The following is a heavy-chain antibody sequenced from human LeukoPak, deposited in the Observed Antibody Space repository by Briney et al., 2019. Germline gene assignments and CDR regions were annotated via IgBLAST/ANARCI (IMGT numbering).Heavy chain of an antibody. J-gene: IGHJ4*02. V-gene: IGHV3-30-3*01. CDR1: GFTFSNYG. D-gene: IGHD3-3*01. CDR2: ISYDGSDK. CDR3: AREAEYDFPFDY. Sequence: GGSLRLSCAASGFTFSNYGMDWVRQAPGKGLEWVAVISYDGSDKYYADSVRGRFTISRDNSKNTVYLQMNSLRAEDTAVYYCAREAEYDFPFDYWGQGTLVTVSS.